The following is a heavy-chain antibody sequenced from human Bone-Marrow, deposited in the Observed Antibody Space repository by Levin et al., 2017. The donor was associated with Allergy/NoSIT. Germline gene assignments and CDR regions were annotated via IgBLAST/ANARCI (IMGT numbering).Heavy chain of an antibody. D-gene: IGHD6-25*01. CDR3: ASLSGWYNH. Sequence: ASVKVSCKASGYTFIDYYIHWVRQAPGQGLEWMGWINPNSGGTEYAQKFQDRVTLARDTSIITVYLYMSSLRSDDTAMYDCASLSGWYNHWGQGSLVTVSS. CDR2: INPNSGGT. CDR1: GYTFIDYY. J-gene: IGHJ5*02. V-gene: IGHV1-2*02.